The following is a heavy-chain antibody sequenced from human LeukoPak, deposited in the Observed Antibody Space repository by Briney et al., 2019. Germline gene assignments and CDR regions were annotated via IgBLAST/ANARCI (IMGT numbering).Heavy chain of an antibody. Sequence: PGGSLKLSCAGSRFNFSDFWMSWVRQAPGKGLEWVANIKNDGSEQYYVDSVKGRFTISRDNAKSSLFLQMHSLRAEDTAVYYCRVGHYSDYWGQGTLVTVSA. J-gene: IGHJ4*02. CDR2: IKNDGSEQ. V-gene: IGHV3-7*01. CDR3: RVGHYSDY. CDR1: RFNFSDFW. D-gene: IGHD2-15*01.